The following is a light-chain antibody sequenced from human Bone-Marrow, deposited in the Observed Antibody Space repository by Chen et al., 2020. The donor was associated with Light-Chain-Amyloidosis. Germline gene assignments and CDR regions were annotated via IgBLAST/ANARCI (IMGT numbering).Light chain of an antibody. CDR2: GSS. CDR3: QQYGTSPLT. J-gene: IGKJ4*01. Sequence: EIVLTHSPGTLSLSTGAGANLSCRASQTIRSNYLTGYQQKFGQAPRLLIYGSSSRATGIPDRCTGSGSGTDFTLTINRLEPEDFAMYYCQQYGTSPLTFGGGTKVEIK. CDR1: QTIRSNY. V-gene: IGKV3-20*01.